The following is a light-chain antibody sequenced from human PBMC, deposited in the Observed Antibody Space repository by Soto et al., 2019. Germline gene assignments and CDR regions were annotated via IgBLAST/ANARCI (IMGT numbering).Light chain of an antibody. CDR3: SSYTSSSTRV. CDR1: SSDVGAYNY. V-gene: IGLV2-14*01. CDR2: DVS. J-gene: IGLJ3*02. Sequence: QSALTQPASVSGSPGQSITISFTGTSSDVGAYNYVSWSQQHPGKAPKLMIYDVSNRPSGVSNRFSGSKSGNTASLTISGLQAEYEADYYCSSYTSSSTRVFGGGTKVTVL.